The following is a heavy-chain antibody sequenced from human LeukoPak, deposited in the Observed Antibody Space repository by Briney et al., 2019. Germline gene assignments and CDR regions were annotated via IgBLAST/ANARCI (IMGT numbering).Heavy chain of an antibody. CDR3: ARGYSGYEKNWFDP. V-gene: IGHV3-23*01. CDR2: ISGSGGST. Sequence: GGSLRLSCAASRFTFSSYAMSWVRQAPGKGLEWVSAISGSGGSTYYADSVKGRFTISRDNSKNTLYLQMNSLRAEDTAVYYCARGYSGYEKNWFDPWGQGTLVTVSS. J-gene: IGHJ5*02. CDR1: RFTFSSYA. D-gene: IGHD5-12*01.